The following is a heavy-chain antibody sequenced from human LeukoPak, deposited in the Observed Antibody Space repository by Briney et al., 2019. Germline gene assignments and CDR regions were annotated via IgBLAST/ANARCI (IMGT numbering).Heavy chain of an antibody. CDR2: ISGSGGST. CDR1: GFTFSSYA. CDR3: AKEPGGSGSYYNMVYFDY. Sequence: PGGSLRLSCAASGFTFSSYAMSWVRQAPGKGLEWVSAISGSGGSTYYADSVKGRFTISRDNSKNTLYLQMNSLRAEDTAVYYCAKEPGGSGSYYNMVYFDYWGQGTLVTVSS. D-gene: IGHD3-10*01. V-gene: IGHV3-23*01. J-gene: IGHJ4*02.